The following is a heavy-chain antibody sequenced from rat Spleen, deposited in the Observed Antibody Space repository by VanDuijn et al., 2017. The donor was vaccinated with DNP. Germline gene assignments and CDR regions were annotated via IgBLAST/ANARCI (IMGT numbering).Heavy chain of an antibody. Sequence: QVQLKESGPGLVQPSQTLSLTCTVSGFSLTDYSVHWVRQPPGKGLEWMGRMRYDGDTYYNSALKSRLSISRETSKSQVFLKLNILQPEDTAMYYCTRVGGAPYVMDAWGQGASVTVSS. CDR1: GFSLTDYS. CDR2: MRYDGDT. V-gene: IGHV2S30*01. D-gene: IGHD3-1*01. CDR3: TRVGGAPYVMDA. J-gene: IGHJ4*01.